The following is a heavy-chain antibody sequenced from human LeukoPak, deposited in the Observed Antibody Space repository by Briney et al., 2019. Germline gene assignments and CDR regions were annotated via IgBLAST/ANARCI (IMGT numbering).Heavy chain of an antibody. CDR1: GGSISSYY. D-gene: IGHD2/OR15-2a*01. CDR2: ISDTGSI. V-gene: IGHV4-59*08. Sequence: SETLSLTCTVSGGSISSYYWSWIRQPPGKGLEWIAYISDTGSINYNPSLKSRVTISLDTSKNQFSLKLSSVTAADTAVYYCAGHHPRNTVDFWGRGTLVTVSS. J-gene: IGHJ4*02. CDR3: AGHHPRNTVDF.